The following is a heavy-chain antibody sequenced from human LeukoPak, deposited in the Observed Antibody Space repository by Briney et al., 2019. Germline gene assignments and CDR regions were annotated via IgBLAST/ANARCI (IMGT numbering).Heavy chain of an antibody. CDR3: ARDFYSSSWYGFDP. CDR1: GFTFSSYS. V-gene: IGHV3-21*01. Sequence: GGSLRLSCAASGFTFSSYSMNWVRQAPGKGLGWVSSISSSSSYIYYADSVKGRFTISRDNAKNSLYLQMNSLRAEDTAVYYCARDFYSSSWYGFDPWGQGALVTVSS. CDR2: ISSSSSYI. D-gene: IGHD6-13*01. J-gene: IGHJ5*02.